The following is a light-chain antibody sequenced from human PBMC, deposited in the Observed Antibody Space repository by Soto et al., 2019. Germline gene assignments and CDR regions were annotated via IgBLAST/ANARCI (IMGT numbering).Light chain of an antibody. V-gene: IGKV3-20*01. CDR3: QQYGTSPPT. Sequence: EIVLTQSPGTLSLSPGERATLSCRVSQSVSSSYLAWYQQKPGQPPRLLIYDASNRATGIPARFSGSGSGTDFTLTISRLEPEDFAVFYCQQYGTSPPTFGQGTKVDIK. CDR2: DAS. J-gene: IGKJ1*01. CDR1: QSVSSSY.